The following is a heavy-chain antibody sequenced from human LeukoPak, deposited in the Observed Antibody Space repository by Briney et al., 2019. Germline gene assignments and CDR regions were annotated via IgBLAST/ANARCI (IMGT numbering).Heavy chain of an antibody. V-gene: IGHV3-33*01. CDR3: ARDSGDIVVGVGLDY. CDR1: GFTFSSYG. D-gene: IGHD2-2*01. Sequence: GGSLRLSSAASGFTFSSYGMHWVRQAPGKGLEWVAVIWYDGSNKYYADSVKGRFTISRDNSKNTLYLQMNSLRAEDTAVYYCARDSGDIVVGVGLDYWGQGTLVTVSS. J-gene: IGHJ4*02. CDR2: IWYDGSNK.